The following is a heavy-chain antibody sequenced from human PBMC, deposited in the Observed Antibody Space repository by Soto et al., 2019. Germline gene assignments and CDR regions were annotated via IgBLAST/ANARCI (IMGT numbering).Heavy chain of an antibody. CDR2: ISGSGGST. J-gene: IGHJ4*02. V-gene: IGHV3-23*01. CDR1: GFTFSSYA. D-gene: IGHD3-9*01. Sequence: GGSLSLSCAASGFTFSSYAMSWVRQAPGKGLVWVSAISGSGGSTYYADSVKGRFTISRDNSKNTLYLQMNSLRAEDTAVYYCAKDKEGLRYFDWPQFDYWGQGTLVTVSS. CDR3: AKDKEGLRYFDWPQFDY.